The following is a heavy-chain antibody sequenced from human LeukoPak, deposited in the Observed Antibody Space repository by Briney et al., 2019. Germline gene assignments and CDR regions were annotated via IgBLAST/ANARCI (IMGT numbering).Heavy chain of an antibody. CDR2: ISGSGGST. CDR1: GFTFSSYA. J-gene: IGHJ4*02. V-gene: IGHV3-23*01. Sequence: TGRSLRLSCAASGFTFSSYAMSWVRQAPGKGLEWVSAISGSGGSTYYADSVKGRFTISRDNSKNTLYLQMNSLRAEDTAVYYCAKDRSYYDFWSALWGIDYWGQGTLVTVSS. D-gene: IGHD3-3*01. CDR3: AKDRSYYDFWSALWGIDY.